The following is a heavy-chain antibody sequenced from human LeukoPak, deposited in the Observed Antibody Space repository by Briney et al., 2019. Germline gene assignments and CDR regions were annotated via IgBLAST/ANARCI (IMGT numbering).Heavy chain of an antibody. V-gene: IGHV3-53*01. CDR3: ARDLYDFWSGYCFQY. CDR1: GFTVSSNY. D-gene: IGHD3-3*01. Sequence: GGSLRLSCAASGFTVSSNYMSWVRQAPGKGLEWVSVIYSGGSTYYADSVMGRFTIPRDNSKNTLYLQMNSLRAEDTAVYYCARDLYDFWSGYCFQYWGQGTLVTVSS. CDR2: IYSGGST. J-gene: IGHJ1*01.